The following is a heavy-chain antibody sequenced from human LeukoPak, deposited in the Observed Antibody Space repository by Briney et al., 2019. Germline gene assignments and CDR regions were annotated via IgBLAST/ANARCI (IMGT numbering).Heavy chain of an antibody. CDR1: GGSISSYY. D-gene: IGHD3-3*01. J-gene: IGHJ3*02. CDR2: INHSGST. CDR3: ARHKLGVVRFAFDI. V-gene: IGHV4-34*01. Sequence: PSETLSLTCTVSGGSISSYYWSWIRQPPGKGLEWIGEINHSGSTNYNPSLKSRVTISVDTSKNQFSLKLSSVTAADTAVYYCARHKLGVVRFAFDIWGQGTMVTVSS.